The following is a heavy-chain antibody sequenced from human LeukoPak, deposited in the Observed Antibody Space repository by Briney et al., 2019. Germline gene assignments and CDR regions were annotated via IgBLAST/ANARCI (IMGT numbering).Heavy chain of an antibody. CDR1: GGSISGGTYY. Sequence: PSETLSLTCTVSGGSISGGTYYWSWIRQHPGKGLEWIGYIYFSGNTYYNPSLKSRVSVSVDTSKNQFSLKLSSVPAADTAVYYCARHILPPQYCSGGSCYSQYYYGMDVWGQGTTVTVSS. J-gene: IGHJ6*02. D-gene: IGHD2-15*01. CDR3: ARHILPPQYCSGGSCYSQYYYGMDV. V-gene: IGHV4-31*03. CDR2: IYFSGNT.